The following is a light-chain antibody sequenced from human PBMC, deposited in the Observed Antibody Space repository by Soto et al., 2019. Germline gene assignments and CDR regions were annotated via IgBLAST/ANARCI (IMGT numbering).Light chain of an antibody. V-gene: IGLV2-14*01. J-gene: IGLJ1*01. CDR3: GSITRSSTSV. CDR2: DVT. CDR1: SSDVGGFEY. Sequence: SSLSQPPSVSGSPGQSITSSCTGTSSDVGGFEYVSWYQHQPGKAPKLIIYDVTKRPSGVSNRFSGSKSGNTASLTISGIQAEDEGDYYCGSITRSSTSVFGTGTKVTVL.